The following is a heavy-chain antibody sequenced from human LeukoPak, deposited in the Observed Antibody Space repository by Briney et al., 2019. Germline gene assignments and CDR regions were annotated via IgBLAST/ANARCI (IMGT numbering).Heavy chain of an antibody. CDR3: AVDITIFGVGLPSE. CDR1: GYTFTSYG. Sequence: ASVKVSCKASGYTFTSYGISWVRQAPGQGLGWMGWISAYNGNTKYAQKLQGRVTMTTDTSTSTAYMELRSLRSDDTAVYYCAVDITIFGVGLPSEWGQGTLVTVSS. J-gene: IGHJ4*02. D-gene: IGHD3-3*01. V-gene: IGHV1-18*01. CDR2: ISAYNGNT.